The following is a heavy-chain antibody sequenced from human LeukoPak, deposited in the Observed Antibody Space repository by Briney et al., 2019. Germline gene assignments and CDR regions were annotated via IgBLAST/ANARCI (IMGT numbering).Heavy chain of an antibody. Sequence: SVKVSCKASGGSFSNYAISWVRQAPGQGLEWMGRIIPLLDISDYAQKFQGRVTITADKSTSIAYMELSSLRSEDTAVYYCARVRNGVSMPSFDYWGQGTLVTVSS. D-gene: IGHD2-2*01. CDR1: GGSFSNYA. CDR2: IIPLLDIS. J-gene: IGHJ4*02. V-gene: IGHV1-69*04. CDR3: ARVRNGVSMPSFDY.